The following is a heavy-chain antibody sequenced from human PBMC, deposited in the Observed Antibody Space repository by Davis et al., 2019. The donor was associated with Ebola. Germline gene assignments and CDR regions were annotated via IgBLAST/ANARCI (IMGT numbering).Heavy chain of an antibody. CDR1: GYSFTSYW. Sequence: GESLKISCKGSGYSFTSYWISWVRQMPEKGLEWMGRIDPSDSYTNYSPSFQGHVTISADKSISTAYLQWSSLKASDTAMYYCARSLRVSTAGFDYWGQGTLVTVSS. CDR3: ARSLRVSTAGFDY. CDR2: IDPSDSYT. D-gene: IGHD5/OR15-5a*01. J-gene: IGHJ4*02. V-gene: IGHV5-10-1*01.